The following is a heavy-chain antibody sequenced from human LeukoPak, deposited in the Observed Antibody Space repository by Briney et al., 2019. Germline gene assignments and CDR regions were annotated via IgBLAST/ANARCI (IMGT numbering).Heavy chain of an antibody. CDR2: INHSGGT. Sequence: KPSETLSLTCTVSGDSLSGYYWSWIRQPPGKGLEWIGEINHSGGTNYNPSLKSRVTVSVDTSKNQFSLKLTSVTAADTAVYYCARRTVYCTNGECYSVNFDFWGQGNLVTVSS. CDR3: ARRTVYCTNGECYSVNFDF. V-gene: IGHV4-34*01. J-gene: IGHJ4*02. D-gene: IGHD2-8*01. CDR1: GDSLSGYY.